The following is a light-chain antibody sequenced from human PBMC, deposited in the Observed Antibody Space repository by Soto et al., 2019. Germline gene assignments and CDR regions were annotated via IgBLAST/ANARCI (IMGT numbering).Light chain of an antibody. V-gene: IGLV2-14*03. CDR1: SSDIGAYNF. J-gene: IGLJ2*01. CDR3: TSWTTSTTMT. Sequence: QSALTQPASVSGSPGQSITISCTGTSSDIGAYNFVSWYQQHPGKAPKLMLYDVNIRPSGVSNRVSGSKSGNTASLTISGLQAEDEVDCYCTSWTTSTTMTLGGGTKLTLL. CDR2: DVN.